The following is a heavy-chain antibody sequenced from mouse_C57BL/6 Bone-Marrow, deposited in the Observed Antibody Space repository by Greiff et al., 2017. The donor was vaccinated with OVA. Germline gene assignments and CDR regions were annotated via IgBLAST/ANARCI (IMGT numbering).Heavy chain of an antibody. J-gene: IGHJ3*01. V-gene: IGHV1-26*01. CDR1: GYTFTDYY. CDR3: ANPRGFAY. CDR2: INPNNGGT. Sequence: EVQLQQSGPELVKPGASVKISCKASGYTFTDYYMNWVKQSHGKSLEWIGDINPNNGGTSYNQKFKGKATLTVDKSSSTAYMELRSLTSEDSAVYYCANPRGFAYWGQGTLVTVSA.